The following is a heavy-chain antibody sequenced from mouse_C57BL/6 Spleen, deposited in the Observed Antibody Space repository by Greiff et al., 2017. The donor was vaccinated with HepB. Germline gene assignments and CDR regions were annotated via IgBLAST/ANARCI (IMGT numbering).Heavy chain of an antibody. CDR3: AREGDDGYPYYFDY. CDR2: IYPGDGDT. V-gene: IGHV1-80*01. CDR1: GYAFSSYW. Sequence: VHVKQSGAELVKPGASVKISCKASGYAFSSYWMNWVKQRPGKGLEWIGQIYPGDGDTNYNGKFKGKATLTADKSSSTAYMQLSSLTSEDSAVYFCAREGDDGYPYYFDYWGQGTTLTVSS. D-gene: IGHD2-3*01. J-gene: IGHJ2*01.